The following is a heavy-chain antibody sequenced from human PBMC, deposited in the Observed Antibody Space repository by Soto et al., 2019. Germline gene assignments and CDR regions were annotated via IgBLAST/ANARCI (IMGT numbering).Heavy chain of an antibody. D-gene: IGHD3-22*01. Sequence: GGSLRLSCAASGFTVSSNYMSWVRQAPGKGLEWVSVIYSGGSTYYADSVKGRFTISRDNSKNTLYLQMNSLRAEDTAVYYCASPLPFSYYDSSGLPAFDIWGQGTMVTVSS. CDR2: IYSGGST. J-gene: IGHJ3*02. CDR1: GFTVSSNY. CDR3: ASPLPFSYYDSSGLPAFDI. V-gene: IGHV3-53*01.